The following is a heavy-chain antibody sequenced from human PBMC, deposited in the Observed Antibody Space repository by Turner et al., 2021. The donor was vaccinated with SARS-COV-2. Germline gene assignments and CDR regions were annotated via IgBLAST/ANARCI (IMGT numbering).Heavy chain of an antibody. Sequence: FYAVSVKGRFTISRDNTKNTLYLQMNSLRAEDTAVYYSAKEGATVTAGAFDIWGQGTMVTVSS. V-gene: IGHV3-23*01. J-gene: IGHJ3*02. CDR3: AKEGATVTAGAFDI. D-gene: IGHD4-17*01.